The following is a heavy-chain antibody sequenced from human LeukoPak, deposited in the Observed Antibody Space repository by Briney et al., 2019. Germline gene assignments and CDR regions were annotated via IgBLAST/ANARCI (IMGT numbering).Heavy chain of an antibody. CDR2: IGTAGDT. J-gene: IGHJ4*02. CDR1: GFTFSSYD. D-gene: IGHD6-13*01. Sequence: PGGSLRLSCAASGFTFSSYDMHWVRQATGKGLEWVSAIGTAGDTYYPGSVKGRFTISRENAKNSLYLQMNSLRAGDTAVYYCARAAAGETIDYWGQGTLVTVSP. V-gene: IGHV3-13*01. CDR3: ARAAAGETIDY.